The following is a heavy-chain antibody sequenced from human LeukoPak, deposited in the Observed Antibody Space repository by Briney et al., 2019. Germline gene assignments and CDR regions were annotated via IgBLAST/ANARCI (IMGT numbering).Heavy chain of an antibody. CDR2: IIPIFSTA. CDR1: GGTFSSYA. D-gene: IGHD3-3*01. V-gene: IGHV1-69*13. Sequence: VASVKVSCKASGGTFSSYAISWVRQAPGQGLEWMGGIIPIFSTANYAQKFQGRVTITADESTSTAYMELSSLRSEDTAVYYCARDQRDITIFGVVNPPLYGMDVWGQGTTVTVSS. CDR3: ARDQRDITIFGVVNPPLYGMDV. J-gene: IGHJ6*02.